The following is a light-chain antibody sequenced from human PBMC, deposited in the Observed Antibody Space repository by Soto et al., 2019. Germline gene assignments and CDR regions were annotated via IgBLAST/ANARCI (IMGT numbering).Light chain of an antibody. CDR1: QSISTR. Sequence: DIQMTQSPSSLSASVGDTVTITCRASQSISTRLAWYQQKPGEAPKVLIYDASSLERGVPSRFSGTGSGTEFTLIISSLQPDDFATYYCQQYRIYWTFGQGTKVDI. CDR3: QQYRIYWT. CDR2: DAS. J-gene: IGKJ1*01. V-gene: IGKV1-5*01.